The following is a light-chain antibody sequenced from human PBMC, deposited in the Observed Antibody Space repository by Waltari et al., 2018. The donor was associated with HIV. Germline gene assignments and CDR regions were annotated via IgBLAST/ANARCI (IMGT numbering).Light chain of an antibody. CDR3: QQRSDWPPT. CDR2: ATS. Sequence: DIQLTQSPSFLSASVGDRVTITCRASQNIYSYLAWYQQKPGRAPQVLIYATSTLQSGVPSRFSGSGSGTEFALTITNLQPDDYATYYCQQRSDWPPTFGQGTRLDIK. V-gene: IGKV1-9*01. CDR1: QNIYSY. J-gene: IGKJ5*01.